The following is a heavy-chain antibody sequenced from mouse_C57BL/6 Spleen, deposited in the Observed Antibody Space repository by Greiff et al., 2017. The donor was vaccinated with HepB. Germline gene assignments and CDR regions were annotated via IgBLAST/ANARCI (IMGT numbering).Heavy chain of an antibody. CDR1: GFTFSDFY. J-gene: IGHJ4*01. CDR2: SRNKANDYTT. CDR3: ARDGDSFYYAMGY. Sequence: EVNVVESGGGLVQSGRSLRLSCATSGFTFSDFYMEWVRQAPGKGLEWIAASRNKANDYTTEYSASVKGRFIVSRDTSQSILYLQMNALRAEDTAIYYCARDGDSFYYAMGYWGQGTSVTVAS. V-gene: IGHV7-1*01.